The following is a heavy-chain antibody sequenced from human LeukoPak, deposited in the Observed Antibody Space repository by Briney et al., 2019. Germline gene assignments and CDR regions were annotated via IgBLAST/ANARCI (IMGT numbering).Heavy chain of an antibody. CDR3: ARGPNYYVYHRSGYFDY. D-gene: IGHD3-10*02. Sequence: PSETLSLTLAVSGGSIRSSNCRSWVRQPPGKGLEWIGEIYHSGSTNYNPSLKSRVTISVDKSKNQFSLKLSSVTAADTAVYYCARGPNYYVYHRSGYFDYWGAGHLCTVSS. CDR1: GGSIRSSNC. CDR2: IYHSGST. J-gene: IGHJ4*02. V-gene: IGHV4-4*02.